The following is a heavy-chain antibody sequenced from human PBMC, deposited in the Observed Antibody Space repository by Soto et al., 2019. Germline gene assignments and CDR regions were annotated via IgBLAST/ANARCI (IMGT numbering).Heavy chain of an antibody. CDR2: ISYDGSNK. V-gene: IGHV3-30*03. Sequence: GGSLRLSCAASGFTFSSYGMHWVRQAPGKGPEWVAVISYDGSNKYYADSVKGRFTISRDNYKNTLYLQMNSLRAEDTAVYYCAREYYYDSSGYYYYYYGMDVWGQGTTVTVSS. CDR3: AREYYYDSSGYYYYYYGMDV. D-gene: IGHD3-22*01. J-gene: IGHJ6*02. CDR1: GFTFSSYG.